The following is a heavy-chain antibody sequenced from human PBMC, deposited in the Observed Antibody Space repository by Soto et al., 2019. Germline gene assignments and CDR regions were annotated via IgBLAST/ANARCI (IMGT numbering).Heavy chain of an antibody. CDR3: VKRRNSASWMILDS. V-gene: IGHV3-30*18. J-gene: IGHJ4*02. CDR2: ILYDGSNN. Sequence: QVQLVESGGGVVQPGRSLRLSCAASGFTFSNYAMHWVRQAPGKGLEWVAVILYDGSNNYYADSVKGRFTISRDNPRNTVYLQMSSLRTEDTAVYYCVKRRNSASWMILDSWGQGTLVTVSS. CDR1: GFTFSNYA. D-gene: IGHD2-2*01.